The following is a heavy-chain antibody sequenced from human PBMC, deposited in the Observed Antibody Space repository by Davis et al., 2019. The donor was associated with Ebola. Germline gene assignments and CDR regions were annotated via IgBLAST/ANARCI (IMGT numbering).Heavy chain of an antibody. CDR2: IIPVSGVP. CDR1: GGTFSSYG. J-gene: IGHJ4*02. D-gene: IGHD3-3*01. V-gene: IGHV1-69*13. CDR3: ARIFGVIPHFDY. Sequence: SVKVSCKASGGTFSSYGISWVRQAPGQGLDWMGGIIPVSGVPKYAQDFQGRVTITADESTSTAYMELSSLRSEDTAMYYCARIFGVIPHFDYWGQGTLVTVSS.